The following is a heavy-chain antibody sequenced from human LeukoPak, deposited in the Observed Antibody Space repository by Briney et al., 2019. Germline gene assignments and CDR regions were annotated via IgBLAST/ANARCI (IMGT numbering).Heavy chain of an antibody. V-gene: IGHV3-23*01. CDR2: LSGSGAGT. D-gene: IGHD3-10*01. J-gene: IGHJ4*02. CDR1: GFTFSDCA. Sequence: PGGSLRLSCAASGFTFSDCALGWVRQAPGRGLEWVATLSGSGAGTYFSDSVQGRFTISRDNSKNTLYLQMNSLRAEDTAVYYCAKHSGAGYYGSGSYADYWGQGTLVTVSS. CDR3: AKHSGAGYYGSGSYADY.